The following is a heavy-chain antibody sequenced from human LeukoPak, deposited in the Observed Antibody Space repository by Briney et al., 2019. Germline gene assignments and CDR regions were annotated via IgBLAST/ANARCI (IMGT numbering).Heavy chain of an antibody. Sequence: GGSLRLSCAASGFTFSDYAMTWVRQAPGKGLEWVSAIGVSGDSTYYADSVKGRFTISRDNSKNTLYLQMNSLRAEDTGVYYCARPQQMASFDFWGQGTLVTVSS. J-gene: IGHJ4*02. CDR3: ARPQQMASFDF. CDR1: GFTFSDYA. CDR2: IGVSGDST. D-gene: IGHD6-13*01. V-gene: IGHV3-23*01.